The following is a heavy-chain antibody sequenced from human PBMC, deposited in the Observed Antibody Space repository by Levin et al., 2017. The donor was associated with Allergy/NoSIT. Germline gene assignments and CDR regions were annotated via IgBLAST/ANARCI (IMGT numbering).Heavy chain of an antibody. Sequence: SETLSLTCTVSGGSISSSSYYWGWIRQPPGKGLEWIGSIYYSGSTYYNPSLKSRVTISVDTSKNQFSLKLSSVTAADTAVYYCARLIAAAGAFYFDLWGRGTLVTVSS. J-gene: IGHJ2*01. CDR3: ARLIAAAGAFYFDL. CDR1: GGSISSSSYY. CDR2: IYYSGST. V-gene: IGHV4-39*01. D-gene: IGHD6-13*01.